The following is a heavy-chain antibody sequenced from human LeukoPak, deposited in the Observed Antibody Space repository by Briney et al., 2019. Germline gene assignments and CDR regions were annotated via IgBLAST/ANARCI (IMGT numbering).Heavy chain of an antibody. D-gene: IGHD4-17*01. CDR2: VSNTGGAK. CDR1: GFTFSSYS. J-gene: IGHJ4*02. Sequence: TGGSLRLSCAASGFTFSSYSMGWVRQAPGRGLEWVSFVSNTGGAKYYADSAKGRFTISRDNAHNSLYLQMNSLRDEDSALYYCASDNHDYGFDYWGQGTLVTVSS. CDR3: ASDNHDYGFDY. V-gene: IGHV3-48*02.